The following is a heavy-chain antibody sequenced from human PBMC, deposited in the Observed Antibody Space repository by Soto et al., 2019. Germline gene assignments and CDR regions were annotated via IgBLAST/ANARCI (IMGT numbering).Heavy chain of an antibody. CDR3: ARHGWGDILTGYFDY. D-gene: IGHD3-9*01. CDR2: IYYSGST. V-gene: IGHV4-39*01. J-gene: IGHJ4*02. Sequence: SETLSLTCTVSGGSISSSSYYWGWIRQPPGKGLEWIGSIYYSGSTYYNPSLKSRVTISVDTSKNQFSLKLSSVTAADTAVYYCARHGWGDILTGYFDYWGQGTLVTVSS. CDR1: GGSISSSSYY.